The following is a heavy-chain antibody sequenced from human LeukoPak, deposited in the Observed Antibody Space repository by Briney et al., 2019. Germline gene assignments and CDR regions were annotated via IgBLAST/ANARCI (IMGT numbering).Heavy chain of an antibody. D-gene: IGHD3-16*01. Sequence: GGSLRLSCAASGFTFSSYWMHWVRQAPGKGLVWVSRVNSDGSSTSYADSVKGRFTISRDNAKNTLYLQMNSLRAEDTAVYYCARRGPLLIWGPKNNWFDPWGQGTLVTVSS. CDR2: VNSDGSST. CDR1: GFTFSSYW. CDR3: ARRGPLLIWGPKNNWFDP. J-gene: IGHJ5*02. V-gene: IGHV3-74*01.